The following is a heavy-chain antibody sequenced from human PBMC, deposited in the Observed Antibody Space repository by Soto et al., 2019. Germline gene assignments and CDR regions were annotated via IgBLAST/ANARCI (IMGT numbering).Heavy chain of an antibody. J-gene: IGHJ6*03. CDR3: ARVDEEVLWFGELTPTYYYYMDV. CDR1: GFTFNNFA. V-gene: IGHV3-23*01. D-gene: IGHD3-10*01. Sequence: LRLSCAASGFTFNNFALSWVRQAPGKGLEWVSAISGGGDTTYYADSVKGRFTISRDNSKNTLYLQMNSLRAEDTAVYYCARVDEEVLWFGELTPTYYYYMDVWGRGTTVTVSS. CDR2: ISGGGDTT.